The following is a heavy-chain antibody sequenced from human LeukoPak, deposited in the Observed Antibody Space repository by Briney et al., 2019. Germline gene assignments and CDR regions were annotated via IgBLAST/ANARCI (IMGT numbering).Heavy chain of an antibody. CDR3: ARVDRHHIYMDV. CDR2: VMPLFNTP. CDR1: GDTFNNYI. D-gene: IGHD1-14*01. J-gene: IGHJ6*03. Sequence: GASVKVSCKASGDTFNNYIITWVRQAPGQGLEWMGGVMPLFNTPNYAQKLQGRITITTDASTHTSYMELRSLRSEDTAVYSCARVDRHHIYMDVWGKGTTVTVSS. V-gene: IGHV1-69*05.